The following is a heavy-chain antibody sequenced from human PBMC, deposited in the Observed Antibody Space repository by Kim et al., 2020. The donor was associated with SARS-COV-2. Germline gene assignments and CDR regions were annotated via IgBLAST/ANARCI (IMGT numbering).Heavy chain of an antibody. CDR2: INYSGGIT. CDR3: AKVVTAPSGPPYYMDV. Sequence: GGSLRLSCAASGFTFSNYGMRWVRQAPGKGLEWVSSINYSGGITNYADSVKGRFTISRDNSKNTVYLQMDSLRAEDTAIYYCAKVVTAPSGPPYYMDVWGKGTMVTVSS. D-gene: IGHD5-18*01. J-gene: IGHJ6*03. V-gene: IGHV3-23*01. CDR1: GFTFSNYG.